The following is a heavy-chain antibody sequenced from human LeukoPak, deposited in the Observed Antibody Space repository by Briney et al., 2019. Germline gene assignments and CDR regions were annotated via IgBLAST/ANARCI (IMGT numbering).Heavy chain of an antibody. D-gene: IGHD3/OR15-3a*01. CDR3: AEDWAGYFPY. CDR2: ISSSGSTI. CDR1: GFTFSSYE. V-gene: IGHV3-48*03. J-gene: IGHJ4*02. Sequence: GGSLRLSCAASGFTFSSYEMNWVRQAPGKGLEWVSYISSSGSTIYYADSVKGRFTISRDNSKNTLYLQMNSLSAEDTAVYYCAEDWAGYFPYWGQGTLVTVSS.